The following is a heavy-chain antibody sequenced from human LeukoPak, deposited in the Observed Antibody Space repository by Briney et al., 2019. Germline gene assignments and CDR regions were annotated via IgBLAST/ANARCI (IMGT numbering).Heavy chain of an antibody. CDR1: GGTFTSYA. CDR2: IIPIFGIV. D-gene: IGHD3-22*01. J-gene: IGHJ5*02. Sequence: GASGKLSCKASGGTFTSYAISWVRQAPGQGLEWRGGIIPIFGIVNYAKKIQGRVTITSDETTSTAYIELSRRRCEDRAGYYCARDQEEGYYPSSGFILLTNWFDRWGQATLVSVPS. V-gene: IGHV1-69*13. CDR3: ARDQEEGYYPSSGFILLTNWFDR.